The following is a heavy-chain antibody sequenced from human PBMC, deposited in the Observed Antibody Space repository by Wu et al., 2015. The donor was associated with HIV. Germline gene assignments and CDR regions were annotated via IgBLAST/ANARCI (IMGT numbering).Heavy chain of an antibody. Sequence: QVQLVQSGAEVKKPGSSVKVSCKASGGTFSSYAISWVRQAPGQGLEWMGRIIPIFGTANYAQKFQGRVTITADESTSTAYMELSSLRSEDTAVYYCARDNVDTAMGGVSVYYYGMDVWGQGTTVTVSS. J-gene: IGHJ6*02. V-gene: IGHV1-69*13. D-gene: IGHD5-18*01. CDR2: IIPIFGTA. CDR1: GGTFSSYA. CDR3: ARDNVDTAMGGVSVYYYGMDV.